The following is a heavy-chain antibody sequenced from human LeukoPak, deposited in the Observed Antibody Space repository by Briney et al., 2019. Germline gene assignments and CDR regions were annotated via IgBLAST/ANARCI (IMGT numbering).Heavy chain of an antibody. J-gene: IGHJ6*03. CDR2: VYYSGIT. CDR1: GGSISSTSYY. CDR3: ARQRGSDYYHYYYMDV. D-gene: IGHD1-26*01. Sequence: SETLSLTCTVSGGSISSTSYYWGWIRQPPGKGLEWIGTVYYSGITYDNPSLNSRVTISVDTSKNHFSLKLRSVTAPDTAVYYCARQRGSDYYHYYYMDVWGKGTTVTVSS. V-gene: IGHV4-39*01.